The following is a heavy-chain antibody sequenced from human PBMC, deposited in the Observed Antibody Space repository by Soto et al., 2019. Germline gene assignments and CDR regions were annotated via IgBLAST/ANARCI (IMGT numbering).Heavy chain of an antibody. CDR3: ARQYYDSSGYFYYYYGMDV. Sequence: SVKLSCKASGGTFSSYAISWVRQAPGQGLEWMGGIIPIFGTANYAQKFQGRVTITADESTSTAYMELSSLRSEDTAVYYCARQYYDSSGYFYYYYGMDVWGQGTTVTV. V-gene: IGHV1-69*13. J-gene: IGHJ6*02. CDR2: IIPIFGTA. CDR1: GGTFSSYA. D-gene: IGHD3-22*01.